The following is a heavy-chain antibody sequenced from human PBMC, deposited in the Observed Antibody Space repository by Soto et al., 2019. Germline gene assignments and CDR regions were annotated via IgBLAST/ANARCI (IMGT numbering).Heavy chain of an antibody. J-gene: IGHJ4*02. CDR1: GFTFSSYS. D-gene: IGHD5-12*01. Sequence: GGSPRLSCAASGFTFSSYSMHWVRQAPGKGLEWVAVISYDGSNKYYADSVKGRFTISRDNSKNTLYLQMNSLRAEDTAVYYCASTRGGQGYFDYWGQGTLVTVSS. V-gene: IGHV3-30-3*01. CDR3: ASTRGGQGYFDY. CDR2: ISYDGSNK.